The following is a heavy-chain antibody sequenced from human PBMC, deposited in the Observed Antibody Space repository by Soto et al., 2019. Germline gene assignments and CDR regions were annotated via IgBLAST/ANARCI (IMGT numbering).Heavy chain of an antibody. CDR1: GLNLTRYS. J-gene: IGHJ4*02. CDR2: ISSTTNYI. CDR3: ARESEDLTSNFAY. V-gene: IGHV3-21*06. Sequence: GSLRLSCAAAGLNLTRYSMNWVRQAPGKGLEWVSSISSTTNYIYYGDSMKGRFTISRDNAKNSLYLEMNSLRAEDTAVYYWARESEDLTSNFAYWGQGTLVTVSS.